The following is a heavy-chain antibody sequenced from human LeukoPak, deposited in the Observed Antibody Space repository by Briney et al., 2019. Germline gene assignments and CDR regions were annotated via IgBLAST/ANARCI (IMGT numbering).Heavy chain of an antibody. D-gene: IGHD3-10*01. Sequence: ASVKVSCKASGYTFTSYGISWVRQAPGQGLEWMGWINPNSGVTNYAQKFQGRVTMTRDTSISTAYMELSRLTSDDTAVYYCARVGAYGSGSYLVYWGQGTLVTVSS. J-gene: IGHJ4*02. CDR3: ARVGAYGSGSYLVY. CDR2: INPNSGVT. CDR1: GYTFTSYG. V-gene: IGHV1-2*02.